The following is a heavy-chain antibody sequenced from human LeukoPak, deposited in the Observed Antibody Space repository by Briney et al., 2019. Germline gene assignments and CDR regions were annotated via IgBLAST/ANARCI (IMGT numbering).Heavy chain of an antibody. Sequence: SETLSLTCAVYGGSFSGYYWSWIRQPPGKGLEWIGEINHSGSTNYNPSLKSRVTMSVDTSKNQFPLKLSSVTAADTAVYYCARDADGYLDYWGQGTLVTVSS. CDR1: GGSFSGYY. CDR2: INHSGST. CDR3: ARDADGYLDY. V-gene: IGHV4-34*01. J-gene: IGHJ4*02. D-gene: IGHD3-22*01.